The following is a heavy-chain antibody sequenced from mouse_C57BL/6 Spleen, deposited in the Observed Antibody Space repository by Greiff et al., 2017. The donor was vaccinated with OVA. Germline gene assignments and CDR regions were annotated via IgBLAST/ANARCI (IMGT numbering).Heavy chain of an antibody. Sequence: QVQLKQSGAELARPGASVKMSCKASGYTFTSYTMHWVKQRPGQGLEWIGYINPSSGYTKYNQKFKDKATLTADKSSSTAYMQLSSLTSEDSAVYYCARSLYYYGSSYGNYFDYWGQGTTLTVSS. CDR2: INPSSGYT. D-gene: IGHD1-1*01. J-gene: IGHJ2*01. CDR3: ARSLYYYGSSYGNYFDY. CDR1: GYTFTSYT. V-gene: IGHV1-4*01.